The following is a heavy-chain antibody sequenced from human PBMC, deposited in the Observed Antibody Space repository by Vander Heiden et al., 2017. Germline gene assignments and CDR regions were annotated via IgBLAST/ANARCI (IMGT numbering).Heavy chain of an antibody. CDR3: TSLLFSDACHI. V-gene: IGHV3-73*02. CDR1: GFIFSSAA. J-gene: IGHJ3*02. Sequence: EVQLVESGGGLVQPGGSLKLSCAASGFIFSSAARYWVRQGSGKGLEWVGRIRTKTKNYETAYAASVQGRFTFSRDDSKNTAYLQMDSLKTEDTAVYYCTSLLFSDACHIWGQGTVVTVSS. CDR2: IRTKTKNYET. D-gene: IGHD3-10*02.